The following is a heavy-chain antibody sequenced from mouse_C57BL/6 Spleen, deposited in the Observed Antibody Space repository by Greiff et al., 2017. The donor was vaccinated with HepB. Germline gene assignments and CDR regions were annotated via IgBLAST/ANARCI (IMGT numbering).Heavy chain of an antibody. V-gene: IGHV5-16*01. D-gene: IGHD1-1*01. Sequence: EVKVVESEGGLVQPGSSMKLSCTASGFTFSDYYMAWVRQVPEKGLEWVANINYDGSSTYYLDSLKSRFIISRDNAKNILYLQMSSLKSEDTATYYCARNGSPYYYAMDYWGQGTSVTVSS. CDR2: INYDGSST. J-gene: IGHJ4*01. CDR1: GFTFSDYY. CDR3: ARNGSPYYYAMDY.